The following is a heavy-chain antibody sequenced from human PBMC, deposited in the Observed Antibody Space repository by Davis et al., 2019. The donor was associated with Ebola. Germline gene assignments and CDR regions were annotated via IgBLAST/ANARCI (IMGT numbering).Heavy chain of an antibody. J-gene: IGHJ4*02. V-gene: IGHV7-4-1*02. CDR1: GYTFTSYA. CDR3: ARCEENPDTTMVSCFDY. Sequence: ASVKVSCKASGYTFTSYALNRVRQAPGQGLEWMGWINTDAGNPTYAQGFTGRFVFSLATSVSTAYLQISSLNAEDTAVYYCARCEENPDTTMVSCFDYWGQGTLVTVSS. CDR2: INTDAGNP. D-gene: IGHD5-18*01.